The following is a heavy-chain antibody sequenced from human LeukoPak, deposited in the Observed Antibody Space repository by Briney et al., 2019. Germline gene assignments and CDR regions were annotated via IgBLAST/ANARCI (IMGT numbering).Heavy chain of an antibody. CDR2: ISGRGEAI. Sequence: GGSLRLSCAASGFTFSNHNMDWVRQAPGKGLEWISYISGRGEAIFYADSVQGRFTISRDNAKNSIYLQMNGLTAEDAAVYYCARTYGSGSLDYGGQGTLVTVSS. CDR1: GFTFSNHN. V-gene: IGHV3-48*01. D-gene: IGHD2-15*01. CDR3: ARTYGSGSLDY. J-gene: IGHJ4*02.